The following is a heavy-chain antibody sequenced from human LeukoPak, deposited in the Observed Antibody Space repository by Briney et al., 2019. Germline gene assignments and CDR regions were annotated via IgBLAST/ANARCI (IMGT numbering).Heavy chain of an antibody. CDR3: ARESIAVAGAPFDY. CDR1: GFTFSSYE. J-gene: IGHJ4*02. Sequence: SGGSLRLSCAASGFTFSSYEMNWVRQAPGKGLEWVSYISSGGTIYDADSVKGRFTISRDNAKNSLYLQMNSLRAEDTAVYYCARESIAVAGAPFDYWGQGTLVTVSS. CDR2: ISSGGTI. V-gene: IGHV3-48*03. D-gene: IGHD6-19*01.